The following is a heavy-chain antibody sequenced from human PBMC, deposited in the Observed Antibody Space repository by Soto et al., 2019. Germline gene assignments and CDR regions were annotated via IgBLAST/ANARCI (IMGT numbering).Heavy chain of an antibody. CDR2: INHSGST. Sequence: ASETLSLTCAVYGGSFSGYYWSWIRQPPGKGLEWIGEINHSGSTNYNPSLKSRVTISVDTSKNQFSLKLSSATAADTAVYYCARGGGPAAGPRYNYYYYYGMDVWGQGTTVTVSS. CDR1: GGSFSGYY. J-gene: IGHJ6*02. V-gene: IGHV4-34*01. D-gene: IGHD6-13*01. CDR3: ARGGGPAAGPRYNYYYYYGMDV.